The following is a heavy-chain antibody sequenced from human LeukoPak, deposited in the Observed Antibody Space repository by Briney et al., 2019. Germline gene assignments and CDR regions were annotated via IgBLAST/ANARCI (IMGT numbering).Heavy chain of an antibody. V-gene: IGHV3-30*18. CDR2: ISYDGSNK. CDR1: GFTFSSYG. CDR3: AKYFDWLFPRSHAFDI. J-gene: IGHJ3*02. D-gene: IGHD3-9*01. Sequence: GGSLRLSCAASGFTFSSYGMHWVRQAPGKGLEWVAVISYDGSNKYYADSVKGRFTISRDNSKNTLYLQMNSLRAEDTAVYYCAKYFDWLFPRSHAFDIWGQGTMVTVSS.